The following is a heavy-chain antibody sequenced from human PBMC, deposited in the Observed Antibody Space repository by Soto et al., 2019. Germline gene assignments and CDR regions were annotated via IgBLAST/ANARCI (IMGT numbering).Heavy chain of an antibody. CDR1: GGSFSGYY. CDR3: ARAGDGTPAGY. D-gene: IGHD3-16*01. V-gene: IGHV4-34*01. CDR2: INHSGST. Sequence: QVQLQQWGAGLLKPAETLSLTCAVYGGSFSGYYWTWIRQPPGKGLEWIGEINHSGSTNYNPSLKSRVTISVDTSKNQFSLKLSSVTAADTAVYYCARAGDGTPAGYWGRGTLVTVSS. J-gene: IGHJ4*02.